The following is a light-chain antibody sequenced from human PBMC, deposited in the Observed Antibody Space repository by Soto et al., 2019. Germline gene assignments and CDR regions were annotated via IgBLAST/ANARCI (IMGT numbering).Light chain of an antibody. CDR3: QSYDSTLGARYV. J-gene: IGLJ1*01. CDR1: SSNIGAGYD. V-gene: IGLV1-40*01. Sequence: QSVLTQPPSVSGAPGQRVTISCTGSSSNIGAGYDVHWYQQRPGTAPKLLIFGNISRPSGVPDRFSGSKSGTSASLAITGLQAEDEGDYYCQSYDSTLGARYVFGTGTKVTVL. CDR2: GNI.